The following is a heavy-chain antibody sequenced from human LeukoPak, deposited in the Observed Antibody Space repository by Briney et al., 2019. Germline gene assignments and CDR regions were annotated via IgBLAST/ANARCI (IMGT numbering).Heavy chain of an antibody. D-gene: IGHD2-21*02. CDR2: IIPIFGTA. CDR3: ARTRVVAYCGGDCYSYSFDY. V-gene: IGHV1-69*01. CDR1: GGTFSSYA. J-gene: IGHJ4*02. Sequence: SVKVSCKASGGTFSSYAISWVRQAPGQGLEWMGGIIPIFGTANYAQKFQGRVTITADESTSTAYMVLSSLRSEDTAVYYCARTRVVAYCGGDCYSYSFDYWGQGTLVTVSS.